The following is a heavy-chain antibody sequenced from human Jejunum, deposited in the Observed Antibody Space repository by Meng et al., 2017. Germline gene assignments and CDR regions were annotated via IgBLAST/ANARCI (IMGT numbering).Heavy chain of an antibody. D-gene: IGHD1-14*01. Sequence: QVQLQKWGEGLLKPSETPSLTCAVYGGSFSGYYWTWIRQPPGKGLEWIGEINHNGSPYYNPSLNNRVTMSVDTSKNQLSLKLSSVTAADTAVYYCAIGGPGPRLLNWGQGTLVTVSS. CDR2: INHNGSP. J-gene: IGHJ4*02. CDR3: AIGGPGPRLLN. V-gene: IGHV4-34*01. CDR1: GGSFSGYY.